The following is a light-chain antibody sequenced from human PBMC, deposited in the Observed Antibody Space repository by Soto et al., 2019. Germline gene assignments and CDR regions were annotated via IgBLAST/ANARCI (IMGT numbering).Light chain of an antibody. J-gene: IGLJ2*01. CDR3: SSYTTSVTLV. CDR1: SSDVGGYNF. CDR2: EVS. Sequence: SALTQPASVSGSPGQSITISCTGTSSDVGGYNFVSWYQQHPDKAPKLIIYEVSNRPSGVSNRFSASKSGNTASLTISGLQPEDEAEYYCSSYTTSVTLVFGGGTKLTVL. V-gene: IGLV2-14*01.